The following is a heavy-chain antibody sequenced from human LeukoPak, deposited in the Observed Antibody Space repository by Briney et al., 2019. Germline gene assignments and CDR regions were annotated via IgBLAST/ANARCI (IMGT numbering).Heavy chain of an antibody. CDR3: ARGNYGDSEPADY. J-gene: IGHJ4*02. D-gene: IGHD4-17*01. CDR2: INANNGDT. Sequence: ASVKVSCKASGYTFTSYGIFWVRQAPGQGLEWMGWINANNGDTKYAQNLQGRVTMTTDTSTSTAYMELRSLRSDDTAVYYCARGNYGDSEPADYWGQGTLVTVSS. CDR1: GYTFTSYG. V-gene: IGHV1-18*01.